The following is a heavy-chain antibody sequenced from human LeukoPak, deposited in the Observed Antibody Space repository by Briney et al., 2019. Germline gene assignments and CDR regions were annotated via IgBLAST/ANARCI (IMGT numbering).Heavy chain of an antibody. Sequence: SETLSLTCTVSGGSISSYYWSWIRQPPGKGLEWIGYMYYSGTIDYNPSLKSRVTISVDTSKNQFSLKLSSVTAADTAMYYCARAWATDYFDYWGQGTLVTVSS. CDR3: ARAWATDYFDY. J-gene: IGHJ4*02. V-gene: IGHV4-59*01. CDR1: GGSISSYY. CDR2: MYYSGTI.